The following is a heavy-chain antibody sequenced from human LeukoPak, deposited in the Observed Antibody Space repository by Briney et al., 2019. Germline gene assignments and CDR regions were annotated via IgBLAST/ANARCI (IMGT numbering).Heavy chain of an antibody. J-gene: IGHJ4*02. CDR2: ISGSGVST. CDR3: AKKKELAGAGCFDY. V-gene: IGHV3-23*01. D-gene: IGHD1-7*01. CDR1: GFTFSSYA. Sequence: GGSLRLSCAASGFTFSSYAMSWVRHAPGKGLEWVSAISGSGVSTYYADSVKGRFTISRDNSKNTLYMQMNGLGAEDTAVYYCAKKKELAGAGCFDYWGQGTLVTVSS.